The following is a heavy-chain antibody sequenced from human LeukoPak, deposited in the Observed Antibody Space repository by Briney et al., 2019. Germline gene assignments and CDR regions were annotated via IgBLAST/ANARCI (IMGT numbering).Heavy chain of an antibody. CDR3: AREGKVVPAALNAFDI. D-gene: IGHD2-2*01. CDR1: GGSFSGYC. V-gene: IGHV4-34*01. J-gene: IGHJ3*02. CDR2: INHSGST. Sequence: SETLSLTCAVYGGSFSGYCWSWIRQPPGKGLEWIGEINHSGSTNYNPSLKSRVTISVDTSKNQFSLKLSSVTAADTAVYYCAREGKVVPAALNAFDIWGQGTMVTVSS.